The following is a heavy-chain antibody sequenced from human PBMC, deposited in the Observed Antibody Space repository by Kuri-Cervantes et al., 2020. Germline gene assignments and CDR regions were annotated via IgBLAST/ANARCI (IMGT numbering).Heavy chain of an antibody. V-gene: IGHV3-30*14. CDR3: ARGTSIAVAGIPGAFDY. CDR1: GFTFSSYA. Sequence: GESLKISCAASGFTFSSYAMHWVRQAPGKGLEWVAVISYDGSNKYYADSVKGRFTYYRDNPQNTLYLQSNSMRAEDTAVYYCARGTSIAVAGIPGAFDYWGQGTLVTVSS. J-gene: IGHJ4*02. CDR2: ISYDGSNK. D-gene: IGHD6-19*01.